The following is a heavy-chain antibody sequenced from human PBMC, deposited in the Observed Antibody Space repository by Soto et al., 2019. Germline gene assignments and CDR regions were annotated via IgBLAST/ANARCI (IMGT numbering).Heavy chain of an antibody. Sequence: SETLSLTCTVSGGSISSSSYYWGWIRQPPGKGLEWIGSIYYSGSTYYNPSLKSRVTISVDTSKNQFSLKLSSVTAADTAVYYCARFASKLHDYGDYSWWEAFEYWGQGTLVTLSS. V-gene: IGHV4-39*01. J-gene: IGHJ4*02. CDR1: GGSISSSSYY. D-gene: IGHD4-17*01. CDR3: ARFASKLHDYGDYSWWEAFEY. CDR2: IYYSGST.